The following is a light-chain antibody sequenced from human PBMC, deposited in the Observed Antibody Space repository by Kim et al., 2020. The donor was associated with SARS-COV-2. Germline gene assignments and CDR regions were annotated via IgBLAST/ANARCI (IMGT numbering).Light chain of an antibody. CDR3: QHYGGSLT. V-gene: IGKV3-20*01. Sequence: SLSPGERAPLSCRASQIIGYYYLAWYQHKPGQAPRLLIYGTSNRDTGIPDRFSGSGSGTDFTLTISSLEPEDFAVYYCQHYGGSLTFGGGTKVEI. CDR2: GTS. CDR1: QIIGYYY. J-gene: IGKJ4*01.